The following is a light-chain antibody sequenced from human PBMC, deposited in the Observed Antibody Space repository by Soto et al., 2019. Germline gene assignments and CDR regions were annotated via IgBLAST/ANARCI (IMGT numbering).Light chain of an antibody. Sequence: IQMTQSASTLSGTVGDRVTITCRASQTISSWLAWYQQKPGKAPKLLIYKASTLKSGVPSRFSGSGSGTEFTLTISSLQPDDFATYYCQHYTSYSEAFGQGTKADNK. CDR3: QHYTSYSEA. CDR1: QTISSW. V-gene: IGKV1-5*03. J-gene: IGKJ1*01. CDR2: KAS.